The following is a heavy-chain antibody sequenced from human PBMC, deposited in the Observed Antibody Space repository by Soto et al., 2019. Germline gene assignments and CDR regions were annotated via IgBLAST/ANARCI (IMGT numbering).Heavy chain of an antibody. J-gene: IGHJ4*02. CDR1: GFTFRTYS. Sequence: EVQLVESGGGLVKPGESLRLSCAASGFTFRTYSMNWVRQAPGKGLEWVSLISSSSSYIYYADSLKGRFTISRDNAKNSLYLEMNNLRAEDTAGYYCAGFVSATSINSHRGQGTLVTVSS. D-gene: IGHD2-21*02. CDR2: ISSSSSYI. V-gene: IGHV3-21*01. CDR3: AGFVSATSINSH.